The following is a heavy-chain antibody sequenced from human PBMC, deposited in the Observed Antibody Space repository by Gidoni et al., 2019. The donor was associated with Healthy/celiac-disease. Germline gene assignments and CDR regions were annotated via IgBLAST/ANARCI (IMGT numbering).Heavy chain of an antibody. J-gene: IGHJ6*02. D-gene: IGHD2-15*01. V-gene: IGHV1-46*01. Sequence: QVQLVQSGAEVKKPGASVKVSCKASGYTFTSYYMHWVRQAPVHGLEWMGIINPSGGSTSYAQKFQGRVTMTRDKSTSTVYMELSSLRSEDTAVYYCARDGKRVVVAATPGYYYYGMDVWGQGTTVTVSS. CDR2: INPSGGST. CDR3: ARDGKRVVVAATPGYYYYGMDV. CDR1: GYTFTSYY.